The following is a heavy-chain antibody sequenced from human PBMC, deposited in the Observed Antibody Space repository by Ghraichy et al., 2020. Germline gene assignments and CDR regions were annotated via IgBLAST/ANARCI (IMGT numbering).Heavy chain of an antibody. CDR1: GGSFSGYY. CDR3: ARGRGGITMVRGVIGYYYYGMDV. Sequence: SQTLSLTCAVYGGSFSGYYWSWIRQPPGKGLEWIGEINHSGSTNYNPSLKSRVTISVDTSKNQFSLKLSSVTAADTAVYYCARGRGGITMVRGVIGYYYYGMDVWGQGTTVTVSS. CDR2: INHSGST. J-gene: IGHJ6*02. D-gene: IGHD3-10*01. V-gene: IGHV4-34*01.